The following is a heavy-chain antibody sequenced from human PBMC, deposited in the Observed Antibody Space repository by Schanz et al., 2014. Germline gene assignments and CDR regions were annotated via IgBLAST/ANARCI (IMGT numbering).Heavy chain of an antibody. CDR1: GFTFSSYG. V-gene: IGHV3-21*05. J-gene: IGHJ4*02. Sequence: VQLVESGGGVVQFGRSLRLSCVASGFTFSSYGMHWVRQAPGKGLEWVSDISSGSSYANYADSVKGRFTISRDNAKNTLYLQMNSRRAEDTAVYYCAKDPSHGGYDYYFDYWGQGTLVTVSA. CDR3: AKDPSHGGYDYYFDY. D-gene: IGHD5-12*01. CDR2: ISSGSSYA.